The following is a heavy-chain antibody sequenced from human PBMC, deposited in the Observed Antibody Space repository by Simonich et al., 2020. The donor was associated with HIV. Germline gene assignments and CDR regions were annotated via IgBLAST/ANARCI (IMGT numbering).Heavy chain of an antibody. Sequence: QVQLQQWGAGLLKPSETLSLTCAVYGGSFSGYYWSWIRQPPGKGLVWIGEINHSGSTNYNPALKRRVTISVDTSKNQFSLKLSSVTAADTAVYYCARRHPTTVTTPYFDYWGQGTLVTVSS. V-gene: IGHV4-34*01. CDR1: GGSFSGYY. D-gene: IGHD4-17*01. J-gene: IGHJ4*02. CDR3: ARRHPTTVTTPYFDY. CDR2: INHSGST.